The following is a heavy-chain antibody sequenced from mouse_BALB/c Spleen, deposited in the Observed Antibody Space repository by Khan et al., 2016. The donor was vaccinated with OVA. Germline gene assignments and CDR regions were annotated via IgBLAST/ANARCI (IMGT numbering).Heavy chain of an antibody. CDR1: GYSITSDYA. Sequence: VQLKESGPGLVKPSQSLSLTCTVSGYSITSDYASYLIRHSQGNPVELTSYISSSGSTYYHPSLKSRFSITRDTSKNHIILQLNSMSTEDTATYYCARACSHDNYALDYWGQGTSVTVSA. J-gene: IGHJ4*01. V-gene: IGHV3-2*02. CDR3: ARACSHDNYALDY. D-gene: IGHD2-3*01. CDR2: ISSSGST.